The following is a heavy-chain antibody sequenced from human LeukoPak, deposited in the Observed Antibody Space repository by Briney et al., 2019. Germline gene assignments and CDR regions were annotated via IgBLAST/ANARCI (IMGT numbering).Heavy chain of an antibody. CDR3: AKDAGWSFDY. D-gene: IGHD6-19*01. CDR1: GFTFGNYG. J-gene: IGHJ4*02. Sequence: PGGSLRLSCAASGFTFGNYGMHWVRQAPGKGLEWVAFIRHDGSDKHYAESVKGRFTISRDNSKNTLYLQMDSLRGEDTAVYYCAKDAGWSFDYWGQGTLVTVSS. CDR2: IRHDGSDK. V-gene: IGHV3-30*02.